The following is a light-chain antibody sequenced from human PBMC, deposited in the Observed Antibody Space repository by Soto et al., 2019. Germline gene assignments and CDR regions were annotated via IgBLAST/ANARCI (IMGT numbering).Light chain of an antibody. CDR2: GAS. CDR3: QQYGNSPIT. CDR1: QSVSHNY. Sequence: EIVFTQSPGTLSLSPWERATLSCRASQSVSHNYLAGYQQKPGQDTRLLIYGASSRDTGIPDRFSGIGSGTDLTLTISRLEPEDFAVYYCQQYGNSPITFGQGTRLEIK. J-gene: IGKJ5*01. V-gene: IGKV3-20*01.